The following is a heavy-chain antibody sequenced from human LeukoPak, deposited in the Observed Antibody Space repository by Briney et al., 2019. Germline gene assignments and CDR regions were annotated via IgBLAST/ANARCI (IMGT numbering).Heavy chain of an antibody. Sequence: PGGSLRLSCAASGFTFSSYSMNWVRQAPGKGLEWVSAISGSGGSTYYADSVKGRFTISRDNSKNTLYLQMNSLRAEDTAVYYCAKDRYCSSTSCRFYYYFFGVLDYGMDVWGQGTTVTVSS. D-gene: IGHD2-2*01. CDR1: GFTFSSYS. CDR2: ISGSGGST. V-gene: IGHV3-23*01. CDR3: AKDRYCSSTSCRFYYYFFGVLDYGMDV. J-gene: IGHJ6*02.